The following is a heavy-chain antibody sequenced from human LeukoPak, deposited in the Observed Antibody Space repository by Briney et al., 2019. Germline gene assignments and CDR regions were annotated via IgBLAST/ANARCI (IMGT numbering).Heavy chain of an antibody. CDR2: ISSSSSYI. V-gene: IGHV3-21*01. D-gene: IGHD6-13*01. J-gene: IGHJ4*02. CDR3: ARGMKQQLAFDY. CDR1: GFTFSSYS. Sequence: PGGSLRLSCAASGFTFSSYSMNWVRQAPGKGLEWVSSISSSSSYIYYADSVKGRFTISRDNAKNSPYLQMNSLRAEDTAVYYCARGMKQQLAFDYWGQGTLVTVSS.